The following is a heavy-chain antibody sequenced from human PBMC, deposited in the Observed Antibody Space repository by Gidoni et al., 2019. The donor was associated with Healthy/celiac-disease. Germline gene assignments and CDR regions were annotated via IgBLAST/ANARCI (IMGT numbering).Heavy chain of an antibody. CDR1: GGSFSGYY. V-gene: IGHV4-34*01. CDR3: AGVRGAGERYFDY. J-gene: IGHJ4*02. Sequence: QVQLQQWGAGLLKPSETLYLTCAVYGGSFSGYYWSWIRQPPGKGLEWIGEINHSGSTNYNPSLKSRVTISVDTSKNQFSLKLSSVTAADTAVYYFAGVRGAGERYFDYWGQGTLVTVSS. CDR2: INHSGST. D-gene: IGHD3-10*01.